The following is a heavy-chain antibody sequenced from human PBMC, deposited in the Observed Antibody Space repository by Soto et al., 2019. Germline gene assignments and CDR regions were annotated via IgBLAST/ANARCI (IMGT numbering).Heavy chain of an antibody. V-gene: IGHV4-39*01. J-gene: IGHJ6*02. CDR2: IYYSGST. CDR3: ARYYYYGKDV. CDR1: GGSISSSSYY. Sequence: SETLSLTCTVSGGSISSSSYYWGWVRQPPGKGLEWIGSIYYSGSTYYNPSLKSRVTISVDTSKNQFSLKLSSVTAADTAVYYCARYYYYGKDVWGQGTTVTVSS.